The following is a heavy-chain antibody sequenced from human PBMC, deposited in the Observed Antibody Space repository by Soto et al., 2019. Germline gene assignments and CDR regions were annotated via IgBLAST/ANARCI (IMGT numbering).Heavy chain of an antibody. CDR2: IKDDGSDK. V-gene: IGHV3-7*01. Sequence: GGSLRLSCAASGFTFSSYWMSWVRQAPGKGLEWVANIKDDGSDKYYVDSVKGRFTISRDNSNNTLYLQMNGLRAEDTAVYYCARVSEYQHIDYWGHGTLVTVSS. J-gene: IGHJ4*01. CDR1: GFTFSSYW. D-gene: IGHD2-2*01. CDR3: ARVSEYQHIDY.